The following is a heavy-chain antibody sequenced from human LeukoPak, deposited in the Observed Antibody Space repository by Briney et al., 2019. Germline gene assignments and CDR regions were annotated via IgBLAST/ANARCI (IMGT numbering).Heavy chain of an antibody. Sequence: SETLSLTCTVSGGSISSHYWSWIRQPPWKGLEGIGYIYYSGSTNYNPSLKSRVTISVDTSKNQFSLKLSSVTAADTAVYYCARVKSPRSGDYMDVWGKGTTVTVSS. J-gene: IGHJ6*03. V-gene: IGHV4-59*11. D-gene: IGHD3-10*01. CDR1: GGSISSHY. CDR2: IYYSGST. CDR3: ARVKSPRSGDYMDV.